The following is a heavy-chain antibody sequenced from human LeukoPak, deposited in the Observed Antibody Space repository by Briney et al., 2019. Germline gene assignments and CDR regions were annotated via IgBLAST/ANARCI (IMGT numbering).Heavy chain of an antibody. D-gene: IGHD3-10*01. Sequence: GGSLRLSCAASGFTFSSYAMSWVRQAPGKGLEWVSAISGSGGSTYYADSVKGRFTISRDNSKNTLYLQINSLRAEDTAVYYCAKDMYYYGSGSYSNAFDIWGQGTMVTVSS. V-gene: IGHV3-23*01. CDR2: ISGSGGST. CDR1: GFTFSSYA. CDR3: AKDMYYYGSGSYSNAFDI. J-gene: IGHJ3*02.